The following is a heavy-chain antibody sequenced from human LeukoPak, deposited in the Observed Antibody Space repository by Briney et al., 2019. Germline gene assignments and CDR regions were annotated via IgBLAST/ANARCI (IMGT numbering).Heavy chain of an antibody. Sequence: GGSLRLSCAASGFTFSSYGMSWVRQAPGNGLEWVSAIGGSDGKTYYADSVKGRFTISRDNSKNTLYLQMNSLRAEDTALYYCAKEAHYPHMGTYLVTIDSWGQGTLVTVSS. J-gene: IGHJ4*02. V-gene: IGHV3-23*01. CDR3: AKEAHYPHMGTYLVTIDS. CDR2: IGGSDGKT. D-gene: IGHD3-9*01. CDR1: GFTFSSYG.